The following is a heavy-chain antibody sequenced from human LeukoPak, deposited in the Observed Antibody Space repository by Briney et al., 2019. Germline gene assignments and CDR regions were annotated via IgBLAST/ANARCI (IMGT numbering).Heavy chain of an antibody. J-gene: IGHJ6*03. V-gene: IGHV4-39*01. CDR2: IYYSGST. CDR3: ASVNYYYYYMDV. Sequence: SETLSLTCTVSGGSISSSSYYWGWIRQPPGKGLEWIGSIYYSGSTYYNPSLKSRVTISVDTSKNQSSLKLRSVTAADTAVYYCASVNYYYYYMDVGGQGTTVTVSS. CDR1: GGSISSSSYY.